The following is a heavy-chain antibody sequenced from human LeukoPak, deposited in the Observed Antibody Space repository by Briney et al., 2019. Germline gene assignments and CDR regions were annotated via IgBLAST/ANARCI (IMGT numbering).Heavy chain of an antibody. J-gene: IGHJ5*02. CDR2: INAKGGT. D-gene: IGHD2-2*01. CDR1: DDSITMSDYY. CDR3: ARHTRGNKWCDP. V-gene: IGHV4-39*01. Sequence: AETLSLTCTVSDDSITMSDYYGDWSRQSPGKGLEWIGDINAKGGTYYNPSLKSRVTMSVDTSKNQLSSKLRSVNAADTAVYYCARHTRGNKWCDPWGQGTLVTVSS.